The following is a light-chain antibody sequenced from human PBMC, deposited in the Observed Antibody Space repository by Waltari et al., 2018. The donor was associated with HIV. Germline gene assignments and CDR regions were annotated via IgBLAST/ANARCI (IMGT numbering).Light chain of an antibody. CDR2: DVS. Sequence: QSALTQPASVSGSPGQSIPISCNGTSSDVGGYNYVSWYQQYPGKAPRLIIYDVSKRPSGVSDRFSGSKSGNTASLTISGLQAEDEAEYYCCSYAGTGGILFGGGTKLTVL. V-gene: IGLV2-23*02. J-gene: IGLJ2*01. CDR1: SSDVGGYNY. CDR3: CSYAGTGGIL.